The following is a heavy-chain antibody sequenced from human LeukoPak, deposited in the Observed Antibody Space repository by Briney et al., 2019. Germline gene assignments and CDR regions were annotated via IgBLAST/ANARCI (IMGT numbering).Heavy chain of an antibody. CDR3: AREIRSSHYSGFDY. V-gene: IGHV1-2*02. D-gene: IGHD1-26*01. Sequence: ASVKVSCKASGYTFTGYYMHWVRQAPGQGLEWMGWINPNSGGTNYAQKFQGRVTMTRDTSISTAYMELSRLRSDDTAVYYCAREIRSSHYSGFDYWGQGTLVTVSS. CDR1: GYTFTGYY. J-gene: IGHJ4*02. CDR2: INPNSGGT.